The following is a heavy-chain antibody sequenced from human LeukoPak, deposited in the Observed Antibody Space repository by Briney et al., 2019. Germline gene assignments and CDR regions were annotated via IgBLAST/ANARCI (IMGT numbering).Heavy chain of an antibody. CDR3: ARRYDPY. V-gene: IGHV1-8*01. D-gene: IGHD3-16*01. CDR2: MNPNSGNT. CDR1: GYTFTSYD. Sequence: ASVKVSCKASGYTFTSYDINWARPATGQGLEWMGWMNPNSGNTDYAQKFQGRVTMTRNTSISTAYMELSSLRSEDTAVYYCARRYDPYWGQGTLVTVSS. J-gene: IGHJ4*02.